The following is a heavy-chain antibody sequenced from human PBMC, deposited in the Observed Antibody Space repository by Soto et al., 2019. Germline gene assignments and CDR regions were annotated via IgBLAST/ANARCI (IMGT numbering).Heavy chain of an antibody. Sequence: PGGSLRLSCEASGFALSDYATHWVRQAPGEGLECVAIISYDGSEKKYADSVKGRFTISRDNSKDTVYLQMSSLTGNDTAVYYCARDLLAAYSHSGMIDYWGQGS. CDR2: ISYDGSEK. CDR1: GFALSDYA. D-gene: IGHD3-10*01. V-gene: IGHV3-30*14. CDR3: ARDLLAAYSHSGMIDY. J-gene: IGHJ4*02.